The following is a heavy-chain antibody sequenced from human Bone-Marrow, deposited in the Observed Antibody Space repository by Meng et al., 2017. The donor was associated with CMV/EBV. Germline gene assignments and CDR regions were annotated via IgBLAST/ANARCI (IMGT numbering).Heavy chain of an antibody. CDR3: ARGGPLYDFWSGYYYGMDV. J-gene: IGHJ6*02. V-gene: IGHV3-13*01. CDR2: IGTAGDT. Sequence: GESLKISCAASGFTVSSNYMSWVRQAPGKGLEWVSAIGTAGDTYYPGSVKGRFTISRENAKNSLYLQMNSLRAGDTAVYYCARGGPLYDFWSGYYYGMDVWGQGTTVTVSS. D-gene: IGHD3-3*01. CDR1: GFTVSSNY.